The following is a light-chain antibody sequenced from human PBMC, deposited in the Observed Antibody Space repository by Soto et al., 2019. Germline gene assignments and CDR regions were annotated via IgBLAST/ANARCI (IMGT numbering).Light chain of an antibody. J-gene: IGKJ5*01. CDR3: QQYAGPPTP. CDR2: GAS. V-gene: IGKV3-20*01. Sequence: IVLTQYKGTLSLSPGDRATLSCRASQTVSNNYLAWCQQKPGQAPRVIMYGASRRATGIPDRFSGGGSGTDFTLTISRLEPEDFAVYFCQQYAGPPTPFGQGTLLEVK. CDR1: QTVSNNY.